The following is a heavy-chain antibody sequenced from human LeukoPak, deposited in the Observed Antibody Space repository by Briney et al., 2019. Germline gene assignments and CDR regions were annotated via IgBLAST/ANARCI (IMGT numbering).Heavy chain of an antibody. CDR3: ARDRAVTQYWVEFDP. Sequence: GSLRLSCAGSGFSVSNYYMSWVRQASGKGLEWVSLIRDSGETFYADSVKGRFTISRDNSKNTMYLQMNRLRVEDTAVYFCARDRAVTQYWVEFDPWGQGTLVTVSS. CDR1: GFSVSNYY. J-gene: IGHJ5*02. V-gene: IGHV3-66*03. D-gene: IGHD4-17*01. CDR2: IRDSGET.